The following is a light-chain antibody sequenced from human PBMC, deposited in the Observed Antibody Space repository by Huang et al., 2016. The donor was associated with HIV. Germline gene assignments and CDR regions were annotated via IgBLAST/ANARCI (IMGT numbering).Light chain of an antibody. CDR2: GAS. CDR1: HDISTF. CDR3: QKYDSAPRT. V-gene: IGKV1-27*01. J-gene: IGKJ1*01. Sequence: DIEMTQSPPSLSASIGDRVTLTCRAIHDISTFLAWYQQKPGSPPKLLIYGASIVQSGVPSRFSGSGSGTDFTLTINSLQPEDVANYYCQKYDSAPRTFGQGTKVEVK.